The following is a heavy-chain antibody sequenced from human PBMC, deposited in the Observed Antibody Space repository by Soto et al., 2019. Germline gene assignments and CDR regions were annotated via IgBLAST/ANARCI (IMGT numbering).Heavy chain of an antibody. CDR1: GYSLPTYW. CDR3: ARDSGGYAEAMDV. V-gene: IGHV5-10-1*01. D-gene: IGHD3-16*01. J-gene: IGHJ6*01. Sequence: GASLKISCKASGYSLPTYWISWVRQMPGKVLEWMGRIDPSDSYSNYSPSFQGYVTISVDKSISTAYLQWISLKASDTAMYYCARDSGGYAEAMDVWGQGTTVTVS. CDR2: IDPSDSYS.